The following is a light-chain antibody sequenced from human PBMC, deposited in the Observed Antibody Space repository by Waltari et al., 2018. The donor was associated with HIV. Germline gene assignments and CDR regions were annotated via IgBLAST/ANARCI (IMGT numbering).Light chain of an antibody. V-gene: IGLV1-40*01. CDR1: SSNIRARYD. Sequence: QSVLTPPPSVSGAPGQRVTISCTGNSSNIRARYDVHRYQQLPGIAPKLLICDESNRPSGAPVRFSGSKSGHCASPASSGLQAADEDDYYCLSYDSSLGGFWVFGGGTKLTVL. CDR3: LSYDSSLGGFWV. CDR2: DES. J-gene: IGLJ3*02.